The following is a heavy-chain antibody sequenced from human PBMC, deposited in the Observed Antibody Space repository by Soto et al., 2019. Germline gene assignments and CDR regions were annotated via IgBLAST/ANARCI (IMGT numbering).Heavy chain of an antibody. CDR1: GGSTSSYY. J-gene: IGHJ4*01. V-gene: IGHV4-59*01. D-gene: IGHD6-13*01. Sequence: QVQLQKSGPGLVKPSATLSFTCTVSGGSTSSYYWGWIRQPPGKALEWIGYFFYGGTSNYNPSLRSRVTISGDTAENQLSLRLTSVTAADTAVYYCARMTAYSSGWYTYYFDYWGHGILVTVSS. CDR2: FFYGGTS. CDR3: ARMTAYSSGWYTYYFDY.